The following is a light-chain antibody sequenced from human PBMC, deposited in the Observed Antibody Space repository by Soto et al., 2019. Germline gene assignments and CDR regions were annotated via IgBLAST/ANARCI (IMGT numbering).Light chain of an antibody. CDR3: QQGYTTPIT. Sequence: DIQMDQSSFSLSASVGDRVTITCRASQSISGYLNWYQQKPGRAPKLLIYTASSLQSGVPSRFSGSGSGTDFTLTISSLQPEDFATYHCQQGYTTPITFGQGTRLEIK. J-gene: IGKJ5*01. V-gene: IGKV1-39*01. CDR1: QSISGY. CDR2: TAS.